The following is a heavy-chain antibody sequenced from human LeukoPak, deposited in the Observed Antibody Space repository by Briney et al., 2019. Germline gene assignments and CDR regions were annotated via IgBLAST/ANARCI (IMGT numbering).Heavy chain of an antibody. J-gene: IGHJ5*02. D-gene: IGHD5-18*01. CDR2: ILLILGVG. V-gene: IGHV1-69*04. Sequence: SVKVSCKASGGTFSSYAISWVRQAPGQGLEWMGSILLILGVGDYAQKFQGRVTITADASTSTAYMELSSLRPEDTAVYYGASFHTTMDNHWFDPWGQGTLVTVSS. CDR3: ASFHTTMDNHWFDP. CDR1: GGTFSSYA.